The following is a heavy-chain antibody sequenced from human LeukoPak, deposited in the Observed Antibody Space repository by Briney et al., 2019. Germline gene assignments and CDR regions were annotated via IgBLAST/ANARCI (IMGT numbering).Heavy chain of an antibody. CDR1: GGSISSYY. J-gene: IGHJ4*02. Sequence: TSETLSLTCTVSGGSISSYYWSWIRQPPGKGLEWIGYIYYSGSTNYNPSLKSRVTISVDTSKNQFSLKLSSVTAADTAVYYCAGGKQWLAFDYWGQGTLVTASS. D-gene: IGHD6-19*01. V-gene: IGHV4-59*01. CDR3: AGGKQWLAFDY. CDR2: IYYSGST.